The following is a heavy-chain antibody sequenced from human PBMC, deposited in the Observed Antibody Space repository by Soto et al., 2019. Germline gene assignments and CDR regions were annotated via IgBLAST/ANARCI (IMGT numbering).Heavy chain of an antibody. V-gene: IGHV4-34*01. D-gene: IGHD3-10*01. J-gene: IGHJ6*03. CDR1: GGSFSGYY. CDR3: ARAAPYGSGSYRGLIQYYSYSMDV. CDR2: INHSGST. Sequence: PSETLSLTCAVYGGSFSGYYWSWIRQPPGKGLEWIGEINHSGSTNYNPSLKSRVTISVDTSKNQFSLKLSSVTAADTAVYYCARAAPYGSGSYRGLIQYYSYSMDVCGKGTTVTVSS.